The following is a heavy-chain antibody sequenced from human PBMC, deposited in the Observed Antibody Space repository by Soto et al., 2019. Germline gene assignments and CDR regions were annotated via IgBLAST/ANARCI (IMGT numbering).Heavy chain of an antibody. CDR1: GFTFSSYG. Sequence: GGSLRLSCAASGFTFSSYGMHWVRQAPGKGLEWVAVIWYDGSNKYYADSVKGRFTISRDNSKNTLYLQMNSLRAEDTVVYYCAREGRPAAATGPSGAMDVWGQGTTVTVSS. CDR3: AREGRPAAATGPSGAMDV. CDR2: IWYDGSNK. J-gene: IGHJ6*02. D-gene: IGHD2-2*01. V-gene: IGHV3-33*01.